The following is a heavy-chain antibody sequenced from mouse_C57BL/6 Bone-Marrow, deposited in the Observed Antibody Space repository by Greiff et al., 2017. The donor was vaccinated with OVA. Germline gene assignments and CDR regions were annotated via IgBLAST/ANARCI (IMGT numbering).Heavy chain of an antibody. V-gene: IGHV1-55*01. D-gene: IGHD2-4*01. CDR1: GYTFTSYW. CDR2: IYPGSGST. CDR3: AREGNDYDPAWFAY. J-gene: IGHJ3*01. Sequence: VQLQQPGAELVKPGASVKMSCKASGYTFTSYWITWVKQRPGQGLEWIGDIYPGSGSTNYNEKFKRKATLTVDTSSSTAYMQLSSLTSEDSAVYYCAREGNDYDPAWFAYWGQGTLVTVSA.